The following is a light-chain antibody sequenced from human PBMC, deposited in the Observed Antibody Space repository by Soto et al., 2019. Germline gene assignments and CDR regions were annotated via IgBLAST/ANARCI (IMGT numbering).Light chain of an antibody. V-gene: IGKV3-20*01. CDR3: QQYTGPPTT. CDR1: QSVSNNY. CDR2: GAS. Sequence: EIVLTQSPGTLSLSPGERATLSCRASQSVSNNYLAWYQQKPGQAPRLLIYGASSRAIGIPDRFSGSVSGSDFTLTITRLEPEDSAVYFCQQYTGPPTTFGQGTRLEIK. J-gene: IGKJ5*01.